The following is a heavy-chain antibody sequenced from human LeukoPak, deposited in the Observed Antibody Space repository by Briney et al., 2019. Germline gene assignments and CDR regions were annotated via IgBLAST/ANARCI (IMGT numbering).Heavy chain of an antibody. CDR1: GGSISSGDYY. CDR2: IYYSGST. D-gene: IGHD2-2*01. V-gene: IGHV4-30-4*08. CDR3: ARAYCSSTSCYGGDYYYYMDV. J-gene: IGHJ6*03. Sequence: SETLSLTCTVSGGSISSGDYYWSWIRQPPGKGLEWIGYIYYSGSTYCNPSLKSRVTISVDTSKNQFSLKLSSVTAADTAVYYCARAYCSSTSCYGGDYYYYMDVWGKGTTVTVSS.